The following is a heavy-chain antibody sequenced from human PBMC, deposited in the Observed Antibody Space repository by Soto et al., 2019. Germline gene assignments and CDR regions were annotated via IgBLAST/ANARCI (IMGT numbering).Heavy chain of an antibody. J-gene: IGHJ6*02. CDR1: GFTFSSYT. CDR3: ARVGTTLMRGRIRGNHSGMDV. V-gene: IGHV3-21*01. Sequence: EVQLVESGGGLVKPGGSLRLSCAASGFTFSSYTMNWVRQAPGKGLEWVSSINSIGSYIYDVDSVKGRFTISRDNAQKSLYLEMNSLRVEDTAIYYCARVGTTLMRGRIRGNHSGMDVWGQGTTVIVSS. D-gene: IGHD3-10*01. CDR2: INSIGSYI.